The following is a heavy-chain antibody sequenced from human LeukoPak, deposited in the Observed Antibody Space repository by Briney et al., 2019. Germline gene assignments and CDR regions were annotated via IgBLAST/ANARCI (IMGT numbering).Heavy chain of an antibody. J-gene: IGHJ4*02. CDR3: ATGGWRQIGAGYFDY. CDR1: GFTFSSYW. V-gene: IGHV3-7*01. D-gene: IGHD5-24*01. CDR2: IKQDGSEK. Sequence: PGGSLRLSCAASGFTFSSYWMSWVRQAPGKGLEWVANIKQDGSEKYYADSVKGRFTISRDNSKNTLYLQMNSLRAEDTAVYYCATGGWRQIGAGYFDYWGQGTLVTVSS.